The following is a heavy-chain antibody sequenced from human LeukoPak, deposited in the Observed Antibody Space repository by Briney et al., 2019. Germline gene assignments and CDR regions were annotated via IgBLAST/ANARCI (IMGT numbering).Heavy chain of an antibody. D-gene: IGHD3-9*01. Sequence: PGGSVRLSCAASGFTFDDYAMHWVRQAPGKGLEWVSGISWNSGSIGYADSVKGRFTISRDNAKNSLYLQMNSLRAEDTALYYCAKDHYDILTGTDYWGQGTLVTVSS. CDR1: GFTFDDYA. J-gene: IGHJ4*02. CDR2: ISWNSGSI. V-gene: IGHV3-9*01. CDR3: AKDHYDILTGTDY.